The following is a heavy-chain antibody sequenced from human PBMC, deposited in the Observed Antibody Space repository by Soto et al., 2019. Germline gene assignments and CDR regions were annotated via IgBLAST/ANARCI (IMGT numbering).Heavy chain of an antibody. V-gene: IGHV4-61*01. CDR2: IYHGGVT. CDR3: ARDSSGRHDY. J-gene: IGHJ4*02. Sequence: PSETLSLTCTVSGGSLRSGSYYWSWIRQPPGKGLEWIGYIYHGGVTTYNASLKSRVTISVDTSKNQFFLKVNSVTAADTAVYFCARDSSGRHDYWGQGTPVTVSS. CDR1: GGSLRSGSYY. D-gene: IGHD3-22*01.